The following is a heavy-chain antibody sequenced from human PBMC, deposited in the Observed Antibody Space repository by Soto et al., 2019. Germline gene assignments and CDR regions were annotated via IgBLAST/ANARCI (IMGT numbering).Heavy chain of an antibody. D-gene: IGHD3-10*01. CDR2: IIPIFGTA. Sequence: ASVKVSCKASGGTFSSYAISWVRQAPGQGLEWMGGIIPIFGTANYAQKFQGRVTITADESTSTAYMELSSLRSEDTAVYYCARDSKYYYGSGSPPGYYYGMDVWGQGTTVTVSS. CDR3: ARDSKYYYGSGSPPGYYYGMDV. J-gene: IGHJ6*02. CDR1: GGTFSSYA. V-gene: IGHV1-69*13.